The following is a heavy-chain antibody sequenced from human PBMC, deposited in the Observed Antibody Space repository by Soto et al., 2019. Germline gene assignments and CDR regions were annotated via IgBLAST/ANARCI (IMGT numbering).Heavy chain of an antibody. J-gene: IGHJ6*02. CDR2: IIPLFNAA. CDR1: GGTFSSNV. D-gene: IGHD6-13*01. CDR3: ANVPGIAPDGSYPTYRMDV. V-gene: IGHV1-69*06. Sequence: QLVQSGADVKKPGSSVKVSCKASGGTFSSNVISWVRQAPGQGLEWMGGIIPLFNAAKYAPKFQGRVTITADRPTSTAYMELRSMTSGDTAVYYCANVPGIAPDGSYPTYRMDVWGQGTTASVSS.